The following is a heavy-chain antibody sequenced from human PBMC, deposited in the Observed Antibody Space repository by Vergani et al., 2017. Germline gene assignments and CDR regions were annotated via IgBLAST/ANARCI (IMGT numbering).Heavy chain of an antibody. CDR1: GFTFSSYG. Sequence: QVQLVESGGGVVQPGGSLRLSCAASGFTFSSYGMHWVRQAPGKGLEWVAFIRYDGSNKYYADSVKGRFTISRDNSKNTLYLQMNSLRAEDTAVYYCAKGPPRTKLWWDPYWYFDFWGRGTLVTVSS. J-gene: IGHJ2*01. V-gene: IGHV3-30*02. CDR3: AKGPPRTKLWWDPYWYFDF. D-gene: IGHD2-21*01. CDR2: IRYDGSNK.